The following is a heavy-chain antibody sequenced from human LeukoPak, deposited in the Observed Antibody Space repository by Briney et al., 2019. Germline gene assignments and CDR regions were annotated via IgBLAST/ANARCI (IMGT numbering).Heavy chain of an antibody. CDR2: INPNSGGT. D-gene: IGHD2-15*01. V-gene: IGHV1-2*02. CDR1: GYTFTGYY. CDR3: ARGYCSGGSCYKYGMDV. J-gene: IGHJ6*02. Sequence: GASVKVSCKASGYTFTGYYMHWVRQAPGQGLEWMGWINPNSGGTNYAQKFQGRVTMTRDTSISTAYMELSRLRSDDTAVYYCARGYCSGGSCYKYGMDVWGQGTTVTVSS.